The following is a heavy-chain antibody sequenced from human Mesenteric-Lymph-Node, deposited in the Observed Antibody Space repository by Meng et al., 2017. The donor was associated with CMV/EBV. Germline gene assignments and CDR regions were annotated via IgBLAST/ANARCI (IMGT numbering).Heavy chain of an antibody. Sequence: ASVKVSCKTSGYTFTGYYIHWVRQAPGQGREWMGWINPNSGGTYYAHKSQGRVTMTRDTSTSTVYMELSSLRSEDTAVYYCARGVVPAQYWYFDLWGRGTLVTVSS. CDR1: GYTFTGYY. CDR3: ARGVVPAQYWYFDL. J-gene: IGHJ2*01. V-gene: IGHV1-2*02. D-gene: IGHD2-2*01. CDR2: INPNSGGT.